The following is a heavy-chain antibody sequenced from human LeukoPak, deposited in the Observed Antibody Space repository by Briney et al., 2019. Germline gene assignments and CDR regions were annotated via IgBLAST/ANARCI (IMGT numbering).Heavy chain of an antibody. CDR1: GYSFTNYW. J-gene: IGHJ4*02. CDR2: IYPGDSDT. CDR3: ARHVSSGWNYFDY. V-gene: IGHV5-51*01. Sequence: GESLKISCKGSGYSFTNYWIGWVRQMPGKGLEWMGIIYPGDSDTRYSPSFQGQVTISADKTISTAYLQWSSLKASDTAMYYCARHVSSGWNYFDYWGQGTLVTVSS. D-gene: IGHD6-19*01.